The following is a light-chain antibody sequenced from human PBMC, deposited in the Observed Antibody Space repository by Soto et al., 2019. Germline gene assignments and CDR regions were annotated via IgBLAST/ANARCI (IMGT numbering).Light chain of an antibody. V-gene: IGLV1-40*01. Sequence: QSVLTQSPSVSWAPGQRVTISCTGSSSNIGAGHDVQWYQQLPGTAPKLLIYANNNRPSGVPDRFSGSKSGTSSSLAITGLQAEDEADYYCQSYDSGLHVVFGGGTQLTVL. CDR3: QSYDSGLHVV. CDR2: ANN. J-gene: IGLJ2*01. CDR1: SSNIGAGHD.